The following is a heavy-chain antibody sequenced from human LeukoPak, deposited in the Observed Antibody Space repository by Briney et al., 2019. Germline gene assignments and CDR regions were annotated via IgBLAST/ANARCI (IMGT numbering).Heavy chain of an antibody. J-gene: IGHJ4*02. V-gene: IGHV3-23*01. CDR3: VAAPYY. D-gene: IGHD6-6*01. CDR1: GFTFSNYA. Sequence: GGSLRLSCAASGFTFSNYAMTWVRQAPGKGLEWVSTITGSGNDAYYADSVEGRFTISRDNSKNTLYLQMNSLRAEDTAVYYTVAAPYYWGQGTLVTVSS. CDR2: ITGSGNDA.